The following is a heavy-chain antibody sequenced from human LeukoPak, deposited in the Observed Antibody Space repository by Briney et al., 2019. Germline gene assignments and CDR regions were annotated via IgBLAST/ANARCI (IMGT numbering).Heavy chain of an antibody. D-gene: IGHD3-10*01. CDR1: GYTFINYG. CDR3: TKASLAFGTKYFDP. J-gene: IGHJ5*02. Sequence: ASVKVSCKASGYTFINYGINCVRQAPGQGLEGMGWMNPKSGNTGYGQKFQGRVTMTRGTSITTAYMELRRLRSDDTAVYYCTKASLAFGTKYFDPWGQGTLVTVSS. CDR2: MNPKSGNT. V-gene: IGHV1-8*02.